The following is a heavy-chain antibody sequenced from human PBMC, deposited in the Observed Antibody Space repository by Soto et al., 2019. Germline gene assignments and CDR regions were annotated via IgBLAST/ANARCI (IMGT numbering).Heavy chain of an antibody. CDR3: AGRCDGTNCLENFHY. J-gene: IGHJ4*02. Sequence: SVKVSCKASGGTFNNYVINWVRQAPGQGLEWMAGIIPIFGTPNYAQKFQGRATITADKSTSTAYMELNSLRSEDTAVYYCAGRCDGTNCLENFHYWGQGTLVTVSS. V-gene: IGHV1-69*06. CDR1: GGTFNNYV. D-gene: IGHD2-2*01. CDR2: IIPIFGTP.